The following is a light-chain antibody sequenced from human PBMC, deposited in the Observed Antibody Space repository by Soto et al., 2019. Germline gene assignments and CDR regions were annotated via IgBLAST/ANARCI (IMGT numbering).Light chain of an antibody. CDR2: RDT. V-gene: IGLV3-9*01. J-gene: IGLJ2*01. CDR1: NIGSKN. CDR3: QVWDSSPVV. Sequence: ELTQPLSVSVALGQTARITCGGNNIGSKNVHWYQQKPGRAPVLVIYRDTNRPSGIPERFSGSNSGNTATLTISRAQAGDEADLYCQVWDSSPVVFGGGTKVTVL.